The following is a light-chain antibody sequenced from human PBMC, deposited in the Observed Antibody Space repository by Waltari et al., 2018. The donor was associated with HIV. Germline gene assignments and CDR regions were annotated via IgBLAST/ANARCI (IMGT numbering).Light chain of an antibody. Sequence: SYELTQPPSVSVSPGQTARITCSGDALPKKYPYWYQQKSAQAPGLVIYEDNKRPCGIPVRFSGSSSGTMATLTISGAQVEDEADYYCYSTDSSGNHRGVFGGGTKLTVL. CDR1: ALPKKY. V-gene: IGLV3-10*01. J-gene: IGLJ2*01. CDR2: EDN. CDR3: YSTDSSGNHRGV.